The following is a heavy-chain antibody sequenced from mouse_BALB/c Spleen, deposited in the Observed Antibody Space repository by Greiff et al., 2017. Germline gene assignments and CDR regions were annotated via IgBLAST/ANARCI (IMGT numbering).Heavy chain of an antibody. CDR3: ARNGRRGKYFDV. Sequence: VKLMESGPGLVQPSQSLSITCTVSGFSLTSYGVHWVRQSPGKGLEWLGVIWSGGSTDYNAAFISRLSISKDNSKSQVFFKMNSLQANDTAIYYCARNGRRGKYFDVWGAGTTVTVSS. V-gene: IGHV2-2*02. CDR1: GFSLTSYG. CDR2: IWSGGST. D-gene: IGHD2-12*01. J-gene: IGHJ1*01.